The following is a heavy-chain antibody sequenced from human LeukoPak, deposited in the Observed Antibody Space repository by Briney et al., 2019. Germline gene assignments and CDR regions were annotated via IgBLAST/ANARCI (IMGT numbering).Heavy chain of an antibody. J-gene: IGHJ4*02. Sequence: GGSLRLSCAASGFTFSSYEMNWVRQAPGKGLEWVSYISTSGSTIYYADSVKGRFTISRDNAMNSLYLQMNSLRAEDTAVYYCSWGGRGGTRRGFDYWGQGTLVSVSS. CDR3: SWGGRGGTRRGFDY. D-gene: IGHD1-26*01. V-gene: IGHV3-48*03. CDR1: GFTFSSYE. CDR2: ISTSGSTI.